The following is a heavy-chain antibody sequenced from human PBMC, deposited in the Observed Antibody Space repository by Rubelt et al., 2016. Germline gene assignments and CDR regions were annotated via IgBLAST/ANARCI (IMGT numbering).Heavy chain of an antibody. Sequence: QVQLQESGPGLVKPSETLSLTCTVSGGSISSYDWSWVRQPPGKELQFIAYINNGGITNYSPSLKSRVTISIHTPRNPFSLGRNSGTAADTAVYYCARGFQGWFGEVWARFDYWGQGALVTVSS. V-gene: IGHV4-59*01. CDR2: INNGGIT. D-gene: IGHD3-10*01. CDR1: GGSISSYD. CDR3: ARGFQGWFGEVWARFDY. J-gene: IGHJ4*02.